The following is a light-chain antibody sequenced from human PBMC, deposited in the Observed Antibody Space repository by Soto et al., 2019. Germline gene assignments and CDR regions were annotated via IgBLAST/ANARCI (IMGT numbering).Light chain of an antibody. Sequence: QSVLTQPASVSGSPGQSITISCTGTSSDVGGYNYVSWYQQHPGKAPNLMIYEVSNRPSGVSNRFSGSKSGNTASLTISGLQAEDEADYYCSSYTSSSPWVFGTGTKVTVL. CDR2: EVS. J-gene: IGLJ1*01. CDR3: SSYTSSSPWV. CDR1: SSDVGGYNY. V-gene: IGLV2-14*01.